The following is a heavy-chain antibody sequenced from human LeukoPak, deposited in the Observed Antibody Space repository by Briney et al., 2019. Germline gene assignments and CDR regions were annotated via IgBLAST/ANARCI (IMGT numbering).Heavy chain of an antibody. J-gene: IGHJ6*02. CDR1: GYTFASYG. CDR2: ISAYNGNT. Sequence: ASVKLSCKSSGYTFASYGISWVRQAPGQGLEWMGWISAYNGNTNYAQKLQGRVTMTTDTSTSTAYMELRSLRSDDTAVYYCARVTEQWLAYYYYGMDVWGQGTTVTVSS. V-gene: IGHV1-18*01. CDR3: ARVTEQWLAYYYYGMDV. D-gene: IGHD6-19*01.